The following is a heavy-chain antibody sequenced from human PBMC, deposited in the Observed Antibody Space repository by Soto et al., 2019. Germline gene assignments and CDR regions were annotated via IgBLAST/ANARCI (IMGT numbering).Heavy chain of an antibody. CDR2: LYFNGGT. CDR1: GVPINSPAYY. Sequence: PSETLSLTCNASGVPINSPAYYWTCMRQSPGKGLEWIGYLYFNGGTQYNPSLRTPISMSLDTSKKHFSLKMRSVTGADTAAYYCARGISKYSSWYEPHTWFDAWGQGALVTVS. CDR3: ARGISKYSSWYEPHTWFDA. D-gene: IGHD6-13*01. V-gene: IGHV4-30-4*01. J-gene: IGHJ5*02.